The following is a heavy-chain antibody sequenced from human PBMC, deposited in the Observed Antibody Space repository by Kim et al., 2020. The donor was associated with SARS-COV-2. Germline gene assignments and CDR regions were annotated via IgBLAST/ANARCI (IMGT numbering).Heavy chain of an antibody. CDR3: ARRFSSSWYNKVWYFD. V-gene: IGHV4-39*01. CDR2: IYYSGST. J-gene: IGHJ2*01. Sequence: SETLSLTCTVSGGSISSSSYYWGWIRQPPGKGLEWIGSIYYSGSTYYNPSLKSRVTISVDTSKNQFSLKLSSVTTADTAVYYCARRFSSSWYNKVWYFD. D-gene: IGHD6-13*01. CDR1: GGSISSSSYY.